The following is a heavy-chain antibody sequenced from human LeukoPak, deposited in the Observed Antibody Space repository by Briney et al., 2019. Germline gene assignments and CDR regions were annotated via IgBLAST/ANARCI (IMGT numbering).Heavy chain of an antibody. J-gene: IGHJ4*02. CDR2: ISSSSSTI. Sequence: QPGGSLRLSCAASGFTFSSYNMNWVRQAPGKGLEWVSYISSSSSTIYYADSVKGRFTISRDNAKNSLYLQMNSLRAEDTAVYYCASSIVEMATIGAGDYWGQGTLVTVSS. CDR1: GFTFSSYN. CDR3: ASSIVEMATIGAGDY. V-gene: IGHV3-48*01. D-gene: IGHD5-24*01.